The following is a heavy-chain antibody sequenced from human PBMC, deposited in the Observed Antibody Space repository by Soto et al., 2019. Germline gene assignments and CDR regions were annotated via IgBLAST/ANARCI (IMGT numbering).Heavy chain of an antibody. CDR1: GYTFTGYY. Sequence: ASVKVSCKASGYTFTGYYMHWVRQAPGQGLEWMGWINPNSGGTNSAQKFQGWVTMTRDTSISTAYMELSRLRSDDTAVYYCARDRLDIVVVPAAIYYYYGMDVWGQGTTVTVSS. CDR3: ARDRLDIVVVPAAIYYYYGMDV. D-gene: IGHD2-2*01. J-gene: IGHJ6*02. CDR2: INPNSGGT. V-gene: IGHV1-2*04.